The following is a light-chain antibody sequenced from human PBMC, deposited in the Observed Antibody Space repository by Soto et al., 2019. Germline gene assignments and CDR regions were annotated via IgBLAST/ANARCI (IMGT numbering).Light chain of an antibody. Sequence: IQLTQSPSSLSASVGDRVTITCRASQGIASYLAWYQQKPGKDPKLLIYAASTLQSGVPSRFSGSGSGTDFTLTISSLQPEDFAPYYCQHLHTYPYTFGQGTKLEIK. J-gene: IGKJ2*01. CDR2: AAS. V-gene: IGKV1-9*01. CDR1: QGIASY. CDR3: QHLHTYPYT.